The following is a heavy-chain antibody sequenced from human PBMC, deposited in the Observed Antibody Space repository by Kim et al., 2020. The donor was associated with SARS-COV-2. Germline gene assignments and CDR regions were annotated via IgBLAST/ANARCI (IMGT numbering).Heavy chain of an antibody. CDR2: IYPGDSET. CDR3: ARQAHGGSFPYHFDY. Sequence: GESLKISCEVSGYSFSHYYIAWLRQMPGKGLQYMGLIYPGDSETRYSPSFQGHVSFSADKSINTAYLQWSSLKASDTAIYYCARQAHGGSFPYHFDYWGQ. J-gene: IGHJ4*02. V-gene: IGHV5-51*01. D-gene: IGHD1-26*01. CDR1: GYSFSHYY.